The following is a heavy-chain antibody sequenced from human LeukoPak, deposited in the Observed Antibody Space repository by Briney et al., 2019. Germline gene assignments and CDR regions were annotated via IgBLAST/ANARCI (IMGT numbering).Heavy chain of an antibody. D-gene: IGHD2-8*01. J-gene: IGHJ4*02. CDR2: ISGSGGST. Sequence: GGSLRLSCAASGFTFSSYAMSWVRQAPGKGLEWVSAISGSGGSTYYADSVKGRFTISRDNSKNTLYLQMNSLRAEDTAVYYCAKDKCTNGVCYEYFDYWGQGTLVTVSS. CDR3: AKDKCTNGVCYEYFDY. V-gene: IGHV3-23*01. CDR1: GFTFSSYA.